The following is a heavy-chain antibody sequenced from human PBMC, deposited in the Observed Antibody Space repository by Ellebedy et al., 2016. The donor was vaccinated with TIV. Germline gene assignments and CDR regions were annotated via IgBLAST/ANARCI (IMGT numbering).Heavy chain of an antibody. CDR1: GFIFSNYH. CDR3: GKDNPPDY. CDR2: IRYDGTKK. V-gene: IGHV3-30*02. Sequence: GESLKISCVASGFIFSNYHMHWVRQAPGKGLEWVTSIRYDGTKKYYANSVRGRFTISRDNVKNMLYLEMSSLRPEDTAVYYCGKDNPPDYWGQGTLVTVSS. J-gene: IGHJ4*02.